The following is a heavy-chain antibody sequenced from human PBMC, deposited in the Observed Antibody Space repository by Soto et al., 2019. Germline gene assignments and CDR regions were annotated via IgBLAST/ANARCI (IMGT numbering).Heavy chain of an antibody. V-gene: IGHV1-8*01. J-gene: IGHJ5*02. CDR3: ARGAVYNWFDP. CDR2: MNPNGGNT. CDR1: EYTFTSND. Sequence: QVQLVQPGAEVKKPGASVKVSCKASEYTFTSNDINWVRQATGQGLEWMGWMNPNGGNTNYAQKFQGRLTMTRNTSINTAYMELSNLRSDDTAVYYCARGAVYNWFDPWGQGTLVTVSS.